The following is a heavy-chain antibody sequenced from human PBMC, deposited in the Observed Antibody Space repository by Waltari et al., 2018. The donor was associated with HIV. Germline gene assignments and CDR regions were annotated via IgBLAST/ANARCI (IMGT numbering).Heavy chain of an antibody. V-gene: IGHV4-59*01. CDR1: VGSINNFY. Sequence: QVQLQESGPGLVKPSETLSLICTVSVGSINNFYWAWIRQPPGKGLEWIGYIHYRGTTNYNPSLKSRVTISADTSQNQFSLNLNSVTAADTAVYYCAREVLIGVGVVIMDYWGQGTLVTVSS. J-gene: IGHJ4*02. CDR2: IHYRGTT. CDR3: AREVLIGVGVVIMDY. D-gene: IGHD3-3*01.